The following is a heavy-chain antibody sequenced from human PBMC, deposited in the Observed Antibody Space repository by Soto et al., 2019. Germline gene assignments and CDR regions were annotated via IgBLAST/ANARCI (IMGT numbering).Heavy chain of an antibody. CDR1: DDFISSYY. J-gene: IGHJ6*02. Sequence: PSETLSLTCTVSDDFISSYYWNWIRQPAGKGVEWIGRVSTNGATNYNPSLESRVTMSVDTSKNQFSLKLTSVTAADTAVYFCARADYEILTGSYAMDVWGQGTTVTVSS. CDR2: VSTNGAT. D-gene: IGHD3-9*01. CDR3: ARADYEILTGSYAMDV. V-gene: IGHV4-4*07.